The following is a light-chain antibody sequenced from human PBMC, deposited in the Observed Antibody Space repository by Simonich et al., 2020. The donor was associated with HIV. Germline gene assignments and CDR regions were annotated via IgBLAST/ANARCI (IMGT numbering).Light chain of an antibody. J-gene: IGLJ2*01. CDR1: SSDVGGYNY. Sequence: QSALTQPASVSWSPGQSITISCTGTSSDVGGYNYVSWYQQHPGKAPKLMIYDVSKWPSGVPDRFPGSKSGNTASLTISGLQAEDEADYYCCSYAGSHTFVFGGGTKLTVL. CDR2: DVS. CDR3: CSYAGSHTFV. V-gene: IGLV2-11*01.